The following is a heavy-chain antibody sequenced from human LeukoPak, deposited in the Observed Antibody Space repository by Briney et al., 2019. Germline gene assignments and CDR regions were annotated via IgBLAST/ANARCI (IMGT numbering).Heavy chain of an antibody. J-gene: IGHJ1*01. CDR1: GYTFTSYY. CDR2: INPSGGST. D-gene: IGHD2-2*01. V-gene: IGHV1-46*01. Sequence: ASVKVSCKASGYTFTSYYMHWVRQAPGQGLEWMEIINPSGGSTSYAQKFQGRVTMTRDTSTSTVYMELSSLRSEDTAVYYCASAACSSTSCYNWGYFQHWGQGTLVTVSS. CDR3: ASAACSSTSCYNWGYFQH.